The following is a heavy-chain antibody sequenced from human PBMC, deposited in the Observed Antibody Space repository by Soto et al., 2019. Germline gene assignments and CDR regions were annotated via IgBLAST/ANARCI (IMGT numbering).Heavy chain of an antibody. J-gene: IGHJ5*02. V-gene: IGHV3-64*01. D-gene: IGHD5-12*01. CDR2: INPNGDST. CDR1: GFIFSSYA. Sequence: EVHLVESGGGLVQPGGSLRLSCAASGFIFSSYAMHWVRQAPGKGLEYVSAINPNGDSTYYANSVKGRFTISRDNSKSTLYLQMGSLRGEDMAVYYCASAGSGYDHWGQGTLVTVSS. CDR3: ASAGSGYDH.